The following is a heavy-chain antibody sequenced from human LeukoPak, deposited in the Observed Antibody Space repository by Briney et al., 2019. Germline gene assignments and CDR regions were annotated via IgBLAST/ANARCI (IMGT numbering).Heavy chain of an antibody. D-gene: IGHD2-2*01. J-gene: IGHJ6*02. CDR2: ISGSGGST. CDR1: GFTFSNYA. V-gene: IGHV3-23*01. Sequence: PRGSLRLSCAASGFTFSNYAMSWVRQAPGKGLEWVSTISGSGGSTYYADSVKGRFTISRDNSKNTLYLQLNSLRAEDTAVYYCAKSTSPLYYYYGMDVWGQGTTVTVSS. CDR3: AKSTSPLYYYYGMDV.